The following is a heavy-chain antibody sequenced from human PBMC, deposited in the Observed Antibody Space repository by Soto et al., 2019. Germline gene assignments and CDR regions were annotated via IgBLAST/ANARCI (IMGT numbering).Heavy chain of an antibody. Sequence: EVQLLESGGGLVQPGGSLRLSCAASGLTFSSYAMSWVRQAPGKGLEWVSAISGSGSSTYYADSVKGRFTISRDNSKNTLYLQMNSLRAKDTAVYFCAKDRSGDTGGRVRFDPWGQGTLVTVSS. V-gene: IGHV3-23*01. CDR2: ISGSGSST. J-gene: IGHJ5*02. D-gene: IGHD2-21*02. CDR3: AKDRSGDTGGRVRFDP. CDR1: GLTFSSYA.